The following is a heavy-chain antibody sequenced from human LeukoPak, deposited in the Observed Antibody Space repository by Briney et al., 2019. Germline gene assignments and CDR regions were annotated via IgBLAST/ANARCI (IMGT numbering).Heavy chain of an antibody. CDR1: GLTFNRYA. CDR2: ISYDGSNK. D-gene: IGHD5-12*01. Sequence: PGGSLRLSCAASGLTFNRYAMHWVRQAPGKGLEWVAVISYDGSNKYYAGSVKGRSTISRDNSKNTLYLQMNSLRVEDTAVYFCARGGTEIYYYHYGMDVWGQGTTVTVSS. CDR3: ARGGTEIYYYHYGMDV. J-gene: IGHJ6*02. V-gene: IGHV3-30*04.